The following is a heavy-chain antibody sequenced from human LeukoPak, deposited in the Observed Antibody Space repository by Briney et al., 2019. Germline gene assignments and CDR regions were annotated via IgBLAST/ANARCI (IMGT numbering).Heavy chain of an antibody. Sequence: ASVKVSCKVSGYTLTELSMHWVRQAPGKGVEWMGGFDPEDGETIYAQKFQGRVTMTEDTSTDTAYMELSSLRSEDTAVYYCATCISTSCYTFDYWGQGTLVTVSS. J-gene: IGHJ4*02. CDR3: ATCISTSCYTFDY. CDR2: FDPEDGET. V-gene: IGHV1-24*01. D-gene: IGHD2-2*01. CDR1: GYTLTELS.